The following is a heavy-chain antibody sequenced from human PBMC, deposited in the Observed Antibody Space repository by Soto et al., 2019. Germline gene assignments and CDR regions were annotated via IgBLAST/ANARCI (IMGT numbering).Heavy chain of an antibody. D-gene: IGHD2-21*01. CDR2: IYYSGST. J-gene: IGHJ4*02. V-gene: IGHV4-61*08. Sequence: SETLSLTCTVSGGSISSGGHYWSWIRQPPGKGLEWIGYIYYSGSTNYNPSLKSRVTISVDTSKNQFSLKLSSVTAADTAVYYCAREDGDLIGYWGQGTLVTVSS. CDR3: AREDGDLIGY. CDR1: GGSISSGGHY.